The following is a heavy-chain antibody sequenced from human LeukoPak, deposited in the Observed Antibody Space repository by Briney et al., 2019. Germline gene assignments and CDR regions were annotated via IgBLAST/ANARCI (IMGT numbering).Heavy chain of an antibody. D-gene: IGHD3-3*01. CDR3: ARAGYDFWSGYLYYYGMDV. J-gene: IGHJ6*02. CDR2: INPNSGGT. CDR1: GYTFTGYY. V-gene: IGHV1-2*02. Sequence: ASVKVSCKASGYTFTGYYMHWVRQAPGQGLEWMGWINPNSGGTNYAQKFQGRVTMTRDTSISTAYMELSRLRSDDTAVYYCARAGYDFWSGYLYYYGMDVWGQGTTVTVPS.